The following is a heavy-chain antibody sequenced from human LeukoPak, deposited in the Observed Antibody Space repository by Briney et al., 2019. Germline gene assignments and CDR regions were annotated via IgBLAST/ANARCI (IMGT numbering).Heavy chain of an antibody. Sequence: PGGSLRLSCAASGFTFSSYGMHWVRQAPGKGLEWVAFIRFDGSNKYYADSVKGRFTISRDNSKNTLYLQMNSLRAEDTAVYYCAKDRSSVFDIWGQGTMVTVSS. J-gene: IGHJ3*02. CDR1: GFTFSSYG. V-gene: IGHV3-30*02. CDR3: AKDRSSVFDI. D-gene: IGHD6-19*01. CDR2: IRFDGSNK.